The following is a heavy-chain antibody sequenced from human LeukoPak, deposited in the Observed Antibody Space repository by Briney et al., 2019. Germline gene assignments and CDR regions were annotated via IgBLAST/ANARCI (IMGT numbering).Heavy chain of an antibody. CDR2: INPNSGGT. V-gene: IGHV1-2*02. Sequence: ASVKVSCKASGYTFTGYYMHWVRQAPGQGLEWMGWINPNSGGTNYAQKFQGRVTMTRETSISTAYMELSRLRSDDTAVYYCARSMVRGAAHYYYYMDVWGKGTTVTVSS. J-gene: IGHJ6*03. CDR3: ARSMVRGAAHYYYYMDV. CDR1: GYTFTGYY. D-gene: IGHD3-10*01.